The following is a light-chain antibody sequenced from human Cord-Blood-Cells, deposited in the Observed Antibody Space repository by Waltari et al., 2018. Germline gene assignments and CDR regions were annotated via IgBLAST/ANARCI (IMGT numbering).Light chain of an antibody. Sequence: QSALTQPAPVSGAPGQSITISCTGTSSVVGSYTLVSWYQHHPGKAPNLMVYEGSKRPSGVSNRFSGSKSGNTASLTISGLQAEDEADYYCCSYAGSSTFVFGTGTKVTVL. V-gene: IGLV2-23*01. CDR3: CSYAGSSTFV. CDR1: SSVVGSYTL. J-gene: IGLJ1*01. CDR2: EGS.